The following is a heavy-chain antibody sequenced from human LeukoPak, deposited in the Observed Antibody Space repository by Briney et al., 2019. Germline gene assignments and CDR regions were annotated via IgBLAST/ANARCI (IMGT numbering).Heavy chain of an antibody. V-gene: IGHV4-4*07. D-gene: IGHD2-2*03. CDR3: ARGRWRTGMDSPYYFDY. J-gene: IGHJ4*02. Sequence: SSETLSLTCTVSGGSISDYYWSWIRQPAGKGLEWIGRTHTSGSTNYNPSLKSRVTMSVDTSKNQFSLKLSSVTAADTAVYYCARGRWRTGMDSPYYFDYWGQGTLVTVSS. CDR1: GGSISDYY. CDR2: THTSGST.